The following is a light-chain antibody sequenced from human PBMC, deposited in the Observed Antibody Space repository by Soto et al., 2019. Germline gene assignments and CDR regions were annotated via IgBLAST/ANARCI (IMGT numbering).Light chain of an antibody. CDR2: GVA. CDR1: QSVDYN. V-gene: IGKV3-15*01. Sequence: EVVLTQSPATLSVSPGERVTLSCRASQSVDYNLAWYQQKPGQAPRLLIYGVATRATGIPARFSGSASGTEFTLTISSLQSEDFAIYYCQQYKTLLTFGGGTKVEIK. CDR3: QQYKTLLT. J-gene: IGKJ4*01.